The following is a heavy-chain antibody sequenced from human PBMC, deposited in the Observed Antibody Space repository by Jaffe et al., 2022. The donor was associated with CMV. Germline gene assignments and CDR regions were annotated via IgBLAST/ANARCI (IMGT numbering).Heavy chain of an antibody. CDR3: ARGAFSSGRHSGNFDY. J-gene: IGHJ4*02. CDR2: IYYSGST. CDR1: GGSISSYY. Sequence: QVQLQESGPGLVKPSETLSLTCTVSGGSISSYYWSWIRQPPGKGLEWIGYIYYSGSTNYNPSLKSRVTISVDTSKNQFSLKLSSVTAADTAVYYCARGAFSSGRHSGNFDYWGQGTLVTVSS. V-gene: IGHV4-59*08. D-gene: IGHD3-22*01.